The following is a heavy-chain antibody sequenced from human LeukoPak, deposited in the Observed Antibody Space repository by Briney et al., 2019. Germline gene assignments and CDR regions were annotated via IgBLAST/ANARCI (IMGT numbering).Heavy chain of an antibody. Sequence: GGSLRLSCAASGFTFSSYAMSWVRHAPGEGLEWVSAISGSGGRTYYADSVKRRFTISRDNSKNTLYLQMNSLRAEDTAVYYCAKARSSYGLVISSFDYGRQETVVTV. CDR3: AKARSSYGLVISSFDY. CDR1: GFTFSSYA. J-gene: IGHJ4*02. D-gene: IGHD2-21*01. CDR2: ISGSGGRT. V-gene: IGHV3-23*01.